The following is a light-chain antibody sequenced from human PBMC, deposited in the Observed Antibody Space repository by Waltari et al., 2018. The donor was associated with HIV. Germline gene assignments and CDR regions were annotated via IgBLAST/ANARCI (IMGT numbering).Light chain of an antibody. CDR3: SSYAGSNNFV. CDR1: SRDVGGYNY. CDR2: EVS. Sequence: QSALTQPPSASGSPGQSVTISCTGTSRDVGGYNYVPWYQQHPGKAPKLLIYEVSKRPSGVPARFSGSKSGNTASLTVSGLQPEDEADYYCSSYAGSNNFVFGTGTKVTIL. V-gene: IGLV2-8*01. J-gene: IGLJ1*01.